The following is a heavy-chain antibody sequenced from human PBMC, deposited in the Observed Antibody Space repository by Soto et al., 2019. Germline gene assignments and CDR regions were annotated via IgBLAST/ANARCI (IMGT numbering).Heavy chain of an antibody. D-gene: IGHD1-26*01. CDR2: IMSKTDGGTT. J-gene: IGHJ4*02. V-gene: IGHV3-15*01. Sequence: EVQLVESGGGFVKPGGSLRLSCATSGFTFSKAWVGWVRQAPGKGLEWVGRIMSKTDGGTTDYAPPVKGRFTISRDDSKSTLYLQMNSLKTEDTAFYYCTADSGMSPYSFDYWCQGTLVTVSS. CDR3: TADSGMSPYSFDY. CDR1: GFTFSKAW.